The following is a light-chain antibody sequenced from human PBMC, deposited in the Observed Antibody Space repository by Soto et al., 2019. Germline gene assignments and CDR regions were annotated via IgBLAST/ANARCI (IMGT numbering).Light chain of an antibody. CDR1: QSVRDW. V-gene: IGKV1-5*03. J-gene: IGKJ1*01. CDR2: KAS. CDR3: QHYHSYPVT. Sequence: DIQMTQSPSTLSASVGDRVTMTCRASQSVRDWLAWYQQKPGKAPKLLIYKASTLDSGVPSRFSGSGSGIEFTLTISSLQPDDLATYYCQHYHSYPVTFGQGTKVELK.